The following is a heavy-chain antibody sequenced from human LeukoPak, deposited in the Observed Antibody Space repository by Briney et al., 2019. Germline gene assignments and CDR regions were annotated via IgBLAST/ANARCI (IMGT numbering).Heavy chain of an antibody. Sequence: SQTLSLTCAVSGGSISSGGYSWSWIRQPPGKGLEWIGYIYHSGSTYYNPSLKSRVTISVDRSKNQFSLKLSSMTAADTAVYYCARADMVRGIYPWGQGTLVTVSS. CDR1: GGSISSGGYS. V-gene: IGHV4-30-2*01. CDR2: IYHSGST. CDR3: ARADMVRGIYP. D-gene: IGHD3-10*01. J-gene: IGHJ5*02.